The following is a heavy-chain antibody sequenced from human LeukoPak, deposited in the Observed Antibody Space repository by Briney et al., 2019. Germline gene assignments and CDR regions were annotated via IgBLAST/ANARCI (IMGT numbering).Heavy chain of an antibody. Sequence: ASVKVSCKASGYTFTSYGISWVRQAPGQGLEWMGWISAYNGNTNYAQKLQGRVTMTTDTSTSTAYMELRSLRSDDTAVYYCASDPSDYYDSSGYYFGDDAFDIWGQGTMVTVSS. CDR2: ISAYNGNT. CDR3: ASDPSDYYDSSGYYFGDDAFDI. V-gene: IGHV1-18*01. D-gene: IGHD3-22*01. CDR1: GYTFTSYG. J-gene: IGHJ3*02.